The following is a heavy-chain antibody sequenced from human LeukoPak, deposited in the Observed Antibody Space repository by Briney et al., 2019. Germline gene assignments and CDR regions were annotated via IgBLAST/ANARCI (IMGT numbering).Heavy chain of an antibody. V-gene: IGHV3-23*01. CDR3: AKVEYCTSNCFRTHDY. Sequence: PGGSLRLSCAASEFIFSGYWMSWVRQAPGRGLEWVSAISGDGGVTYYAASVRGRFTISRDNSKNTVYLQMSSLRAEDTATYYCAKVEYCTSNCFRTHDYWGQGALVTVSS. J-gene: IGHJ4*02. CDR1: EFIFSGYW. D-gene: IGHD2-8*01. CDR2: ISGDGGVT.